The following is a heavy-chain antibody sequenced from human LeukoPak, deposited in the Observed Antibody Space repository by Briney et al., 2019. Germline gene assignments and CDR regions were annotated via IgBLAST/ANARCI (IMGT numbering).Heavy chain of an antibody. CDR2: IYPGDSDT. Sequence: GASLEISWKGSGSIFTSYWIGWVRPLPGKGLGWMGIIYPGDSDTRYSPSFQGQVTISADKSISTAYLQWSSLKASDTAMYYCARHPYYYDSSAFAPPNWFDPWGQGTLVTVSS. J-gene: IGHJ5*02. D-gene: IGHD3-22*01. CDR1: GSIFTSYW. V-gene: IGHV5-51*01. CDR3: ARHPYYYDSSAFAPPNWFDP.